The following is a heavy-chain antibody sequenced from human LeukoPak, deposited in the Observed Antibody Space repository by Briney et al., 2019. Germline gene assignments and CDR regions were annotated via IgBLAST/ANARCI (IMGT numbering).Heavy chain of an antibody. V-gene: IGHV3-20*04. D-gene: IGHD6-19*01. CDR2: INWDGGST. J-gene: IGHJ3*02. CDR3: ARTVSSAGWSDDAFDI. Sequence: PGGSLRLSCAASGFTFDDYGMSWARQAPGKGLEWVSGINWDGGSTGYADSVKGRFTISRDNAKNFLYLQINSLRAEDTALYYCARTVSSAGWSDDAFDIWGQGTMVTVSS. CDR1: GFTFDDYG.